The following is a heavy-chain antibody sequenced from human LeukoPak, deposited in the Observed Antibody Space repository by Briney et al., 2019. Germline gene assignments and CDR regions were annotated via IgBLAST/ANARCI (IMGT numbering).Heavy chain of an antibody. CDR2: ISSSSSYI. D-gene: IGHD3-22*01. V-gene: IGHV3-21*01. Sequence: GGSLGLSCAASGFTFSSYSMNWVRQAPGKGLEWVSSISSSSSYIYYADSVKGRFTISRDNAKNSLYLQMNSLRAEDTAVYYCARVNSYSSGYTFDYWGQGTLVTVSS. CDR1: GFTFSSYS. J-gene: IGHJ4*02. CDR3: ARVNSYSSGYTFDY.